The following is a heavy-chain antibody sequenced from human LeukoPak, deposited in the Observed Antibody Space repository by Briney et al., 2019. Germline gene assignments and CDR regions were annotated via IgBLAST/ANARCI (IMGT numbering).Heavy chain of an antibody. CDR3: AREGLLWFGELSL. CDR2: IYHSGST. Sequence: SEALSLTCAGSGYSISSGYYWGWIRQPPGKGLEWIGSIYHSGSTYYNPSLKSRVTISVDTSKNQFSLKLSSVTAADTAVYYCAREGLLWFGELSLGGQGTLVTVSS. V-gene: IGHV4-38-2*02. D-gene: IGHD3-10*01. CDR1: GYSISSGYY. J-gene: IGHJ4*02.